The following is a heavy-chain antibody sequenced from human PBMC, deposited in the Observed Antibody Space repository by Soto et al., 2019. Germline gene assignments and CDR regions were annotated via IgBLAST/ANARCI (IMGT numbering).Heavy chain of an antibody. CDR3: ARRDYDFWSGYPNTHNWFDP. CDR1: GYSFTSYW. V-gene: IGHV5-51*01. Sequence: PGESLKISCKGSGYSFTSYWIGWVRQMPGKGLEWMGIVYPGDSDTRYSPSFQGQVTISADKSISPAYLQWSSLKASDTAMYYCARRDYDFWSGYPNTHNWFDPWGQGTLVTVSS. J-gene: IGHJ5*02. D-gene: IGHD3-3*01. CDR2: VYPGDSDT.